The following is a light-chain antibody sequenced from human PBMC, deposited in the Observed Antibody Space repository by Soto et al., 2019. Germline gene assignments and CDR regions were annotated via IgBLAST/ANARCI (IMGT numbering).Light chain of an antibody. V-gene: IGKV1-5*03. J-gene: IGKJ4*01. CDR1: QSISNW. Sequence: DIQMTQSPSTLSASVGDRVTITCRASQSISNWLAWYQQKPGKAPKLLIYKASGLEGGVPSRFSGSGSGTEFTLTISGLQPDDFATYYCQQYESYSTFGGGTNVEIK. CDR3: QQYESYST. CDR2: KAS.